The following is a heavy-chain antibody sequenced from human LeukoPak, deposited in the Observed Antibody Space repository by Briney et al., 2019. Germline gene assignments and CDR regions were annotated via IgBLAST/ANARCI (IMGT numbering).Heavy chain of an antibody. J-gene: IGHJ4*02. D-gene: IGHD3-22*01. CDR1: GLTFSTYC. CDR2: IRHDGSET. Sequence: GGSVRLSCAASGLTFSTYCITWVRQAPGKGLEWVGYIRHDGSETYYVDSLRGRFTISRDNAKNLVYLQMSSLRAEDTAIYYCARDETYDYESNGYLDFWGQGTVVTVFS. CDR3: ARDETYDYESNGYLDF. V-gene: IGHV3-7*01.